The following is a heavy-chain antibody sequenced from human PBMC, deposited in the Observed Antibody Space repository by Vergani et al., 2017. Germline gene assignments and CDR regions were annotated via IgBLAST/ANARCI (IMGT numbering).Heavy chain of an antibody. D-gene: IGHD3-10*01. CDR3: ARGLEIRGVKIVQRFSYSSALDV. CDR2: INAGGST. V-gene: IGHV4-34*01. Sequence: QMQLQQWGAGLLKPSETLSLKCAVYGEAFTGYYWNWIRQSPGKGLEWIAEINAGGSTNYNPSLKSRVTISVDTSKNQFSLSLSFVTAADTAVYYCARGLEIRGVKIVQRFSYSSALDVWGQGTTVTVSS. J-gene: IGHJ6*02. CDR1: GEAFTGYY.